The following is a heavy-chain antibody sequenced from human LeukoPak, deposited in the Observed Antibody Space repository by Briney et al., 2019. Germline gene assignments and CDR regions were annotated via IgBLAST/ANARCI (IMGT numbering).Heavy chain of an antibody. CDR1: GGSVNSGDYY. CDR2: ISYSGST. CDR3: ARSVYCSSTSCYTAVDY. J-gene: IGHJ4*02. D-gene: IGHD2-2*02. Sequence: SETLSLTCTVSGGSVNSGDYYWSWIRQPPGKGLEWIGYISYSGSTNYNPSLKSRVTISVDTSKNQFSLKLSSVTAADTAVYYCARSVYCSSTSCYTAVDYWGQGTLVTVSS. V-gene: IGHV4-61*08.